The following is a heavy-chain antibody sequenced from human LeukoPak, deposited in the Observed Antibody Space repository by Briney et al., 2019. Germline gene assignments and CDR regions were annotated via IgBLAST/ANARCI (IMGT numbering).Heavy chain of an antibody. J-gene: IGHJ4*02. Sequence: ASVKVSCKASGYTFTTYYMHWVRQAPGQGLEWMGIINTSGGSASYAQKFQGRVTMTRDTSTSTVYMDLSSLRSEDTAVYYCAREESSGSYYFDYWGQGTLVTVAS. CDR3: AREESSGSYYFDY. D-gene: IGHD1-26*01. V-gene: IGHV1-46*01. CDR2: INTSGGSA. CDR1: GYTFTTYY.